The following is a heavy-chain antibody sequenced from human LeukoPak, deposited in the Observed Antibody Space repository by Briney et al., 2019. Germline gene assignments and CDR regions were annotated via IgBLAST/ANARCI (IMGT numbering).Heavy chain of an antibody. CDR2: IIPILGIA. CDR3: ARGGKVTSPSAFDY. Sequence: SVKVSCKASGGTFSSYTISWVRHAPGQGLEWMGRIIPILGIANYAQKFQGSVTITADKSTSTDYMELSSLRSEDTAVYYCARGGKVTSPSAFDYWGQGTLVTVSS. D-gene: IGHD4-17*01. CDR1: GGTFSSYT. J-gene: IGHJ4*02. V-gene: IGHV1-69*02.